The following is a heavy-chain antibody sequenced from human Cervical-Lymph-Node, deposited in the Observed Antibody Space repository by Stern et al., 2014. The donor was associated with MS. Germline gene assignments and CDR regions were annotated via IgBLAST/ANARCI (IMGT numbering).Heavy chain of an antibody. J-gene: IGHJ4*02. V-gene: IGHV4-61*02. CDR2: IYNNGDT. Sequence: QVQLQESGPGLVKPSQTLSLTCTVSGASISSGGYFWSWIRQPAGNGLEWIGRIYNNGDTHYNPSLKSRVTLSLDTSKTQFPLNLPSVTATDTAVYYCGRFTSAAPGISWGQGTLVTVSS. CDR3: GRFTSAAPGIS. D-gene: IGHD6-13*01. CDR1: GASISSGGYF.